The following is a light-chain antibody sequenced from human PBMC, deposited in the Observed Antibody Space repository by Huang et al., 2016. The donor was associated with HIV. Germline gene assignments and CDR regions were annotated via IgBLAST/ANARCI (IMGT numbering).Light chain of an antibody. CDR3: QQTYIIPIT. J-gene: IGKJ2*01. CDR2: AAS. CDR1: QSISSY. Sequence: DIQMTQSPFSLSASVGDRVTITCRVSQSISSYLNWYQQKPGKAPKILIYAASTLQSGIPSRFSGSGAGTDFTLTITSLQPEDFATYYCQQTYIIPITFGQGTKLEIK. V-gene: IGKV1-39*01.